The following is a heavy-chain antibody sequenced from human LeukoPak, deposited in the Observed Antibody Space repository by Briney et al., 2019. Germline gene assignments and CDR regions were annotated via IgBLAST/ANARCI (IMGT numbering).Heavy chain of an antibody. D-gene: IGHD3-10*01. CDR2: FDPENGET. V-gene: IGHV1-24*01. CDR1: GYTLTELS. J-gene: IGHJ4*02. Sequence: GASVKVSCKASGYTLTELSMHWVRQAPGKGLEWMGGFDPENGETIYAQKFQGRVTMTEDTSTDTAYMELSSLRSEDTAVYYCATDGWERMDVFDYWGQGTLVTVSS. CDR3: ATDGWERMDVFDY.